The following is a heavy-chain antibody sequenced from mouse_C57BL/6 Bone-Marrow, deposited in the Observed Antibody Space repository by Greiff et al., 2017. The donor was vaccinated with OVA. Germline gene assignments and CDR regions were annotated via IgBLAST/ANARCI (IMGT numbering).Heavy chain of an antibody. D-gene: IGHD1-1*01. J-gene: IGHJ4*01. CDR1: GYTFTDYY. V-gene: IGHV1-26*01. Sequence: EVQLQQSGPELVKPGASVKISCKASGYTFTDYYMNWVKQSHGKSLEWIGDINPNNGGTSYNQKFKGKATLTVDKSSSTAYMELRSLTSEGSAVYYCARGIYYGSSYDAMDYWGQGTSVTVSS. CDR3: ARGIYYGSSYDAMDY. CDR2: INPNNGGT.